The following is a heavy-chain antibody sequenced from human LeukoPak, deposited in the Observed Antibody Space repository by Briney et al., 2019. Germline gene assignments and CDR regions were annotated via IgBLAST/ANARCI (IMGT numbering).Heavy chain of an antibody. J-gene: IGHJ4*02. CDR2: INHSGST. CDR1: GGSFRGYY. CDR3: ASNRIFDY. Sequence: SETLSLTCAVYGGSFRGYYWSWIRQPPGKGLEWIGEINHSGSTNYNPSLKSRVTISVDTSKNQFSLKLSSVTAADTAVYYCASNRIFDYWGQGTLVTVS. D-gene: IGHD1-14*01. V-gene: IGHV4-34*01.